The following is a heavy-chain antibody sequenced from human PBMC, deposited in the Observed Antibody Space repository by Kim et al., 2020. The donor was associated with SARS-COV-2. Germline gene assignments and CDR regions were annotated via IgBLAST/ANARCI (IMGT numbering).Heavy chain of an antibody. CDR3: ARGGRDDYGDFSSFDY. V-gene: IGHV4-31*03. CDR2: IYYSGST. J-gene: IGHJ4*02. D-gene: IGHD4-17*01. Sequence: SETLSLTCTVSGGSISSGGYYWSWIRQHPGKGLEWIGYIYYSGSTYYNPSLKSRVTISVDTSKNQFSLKLSSVTAADTAVYYCARGGRDDYGDFSSFDYWGQGTLVTVSS. CDR1: GGSISSGGYY.